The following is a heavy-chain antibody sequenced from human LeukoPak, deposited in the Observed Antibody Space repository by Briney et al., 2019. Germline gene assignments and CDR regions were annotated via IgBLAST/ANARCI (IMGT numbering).Heavy chain of an antibody. CDR1: GFTFSSYA. V-gene: IGHV3-23*01. D-gene: IGHD3-22*01. CDR3: ANSYYYDSSGYYEPFDI. J-gene: IGHJ3*02. Sequence: GRSLRLSCAASGFTFSSYAMSWVRQAPGKGLEWVSAISGSGGSTYYADSVKGRFTISRDNSKNTLYLQMNSLRAEDTAVYYCANSYYYDSSGYYEPFDIWGQGTMVTVSS. CDR2: ISGSGGST.